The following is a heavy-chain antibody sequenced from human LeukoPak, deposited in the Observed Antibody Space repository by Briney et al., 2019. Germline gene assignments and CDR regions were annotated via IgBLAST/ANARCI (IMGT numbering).Heavy chain of an antibody. J-gene: IGHJ4*02. V-gene: IGHV3-7*01. CDR1: GFTFSSYW. D-gene: IGHD1-7*01. CDR2: IKQDGSEK. CDR3: ARDNNWNYGELDY. Sequence: GGSLRLSCAASGFTFSSYWMSWVRQAPGKGLECGANIKQDGSEKYYVDSVKGRFTISRDNAKNSLYLQMNSLRAEDTAVYYCARDNNWNYGELDYWGQGTLVTVSS.